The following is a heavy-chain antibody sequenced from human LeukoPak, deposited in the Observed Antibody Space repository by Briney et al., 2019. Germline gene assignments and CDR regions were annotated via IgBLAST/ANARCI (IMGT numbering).Heavy chain of an antibody. CDR2: ISGSGEDT. Sequence: PGGSLKLSCEASGFGFSTYAMSWVRQAPGKGLEWVAGISGSGEDTHYAHSVKGRFRISRENSKNTLYLQMNSLRNEDTAIYYCASGTYRLGDYWGQGTLVHVSS. D-gene: IGHD3-10*01. V-gene: IGHV3-23*01. CDR1: GFGFSTYA. CDR3: ASGTYRLGDY. J-gene: IGHJ4*02.